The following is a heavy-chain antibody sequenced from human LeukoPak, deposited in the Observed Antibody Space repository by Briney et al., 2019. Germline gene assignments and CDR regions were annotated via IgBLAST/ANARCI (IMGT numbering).Heavy chain of an antibody. CDR1: GGSFSGYY. CDR2: INHSGST. V-gene: IGHV4-34*01. CDR3: ARARSNWGIRYYFDY. Sequence: PSETLSLTCAVYGGSFSGYYWSWIRQPPGKGLEWIGEINHSGSTNYNPSLKSRVTISVDTSKNQFPLKLSSVTAADTAVYYCARARSNWGIRYYFDYWGQGTQVTVSS. J-gene: IGHJ4*02. D-gene: IGHD7-27*01.